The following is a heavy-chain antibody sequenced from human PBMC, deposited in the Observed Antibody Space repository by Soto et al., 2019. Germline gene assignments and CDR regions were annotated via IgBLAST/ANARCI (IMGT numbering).Heavy chain of an antibody. CDR2: IYPGDPDT. Sequence: PGESLKISCKSAGYIFSKYWSGWVRQMPGKGLEWMGIIYPGDPDTRYSPSFQGQVTISADKSITTAYLQWRSLKASDTAIYYCVVYSSSSGRHFDYWGQGTLVTVSS. J-gene: IGHJ4*02. CDR1: GYIFSKYW. CDR3: VVYSSSSGRHFDY. D-gene: IGHD6-6*01. V-gene: IGHV5-51*01.